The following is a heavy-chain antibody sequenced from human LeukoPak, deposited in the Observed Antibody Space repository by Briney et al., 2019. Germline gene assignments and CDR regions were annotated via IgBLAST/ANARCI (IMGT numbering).Heavy chain of an antibody. Sequence: GGSLRLSCAASGFTFSSYSMNWVRQAPGKGLEWVSSISSSSSYIYYADSVKGRFTISRDNAKKSLYLQMNSLRAEDTAVYYCSRATTYDILTGYSDYWGQGTLVTVSS. J-gene: IGHJ4*02. V-gene: IGHV3-21*01. CDR1: GFTFSSYS. D-gene: IGHD3-9*01. CDR3: SRATTYDILTGYSDY. CDR2: ISSSSSYI.